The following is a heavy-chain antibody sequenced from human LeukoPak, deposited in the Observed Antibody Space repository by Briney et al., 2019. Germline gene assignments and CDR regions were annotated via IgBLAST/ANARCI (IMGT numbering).Heavy chain of an antibody. J-gene: IGHJ4*02. CDR3: ARVDYYDSSGRAY. D-gene: IGHD3-22*01. Sequence: GGSLRLSCAASGFTVSSIHMNWVRQAPGKGLEGVSVIYSGGSTYSADSVKGRFTISRDNSKNTLYLQMNSLRAEDTAVYYCARVDYYDSSGRAYWGQGTLVTVSS. V-gene: IGHV3-53*01. CDR1: GFTVSSIH. CDR2: IYSGGST.